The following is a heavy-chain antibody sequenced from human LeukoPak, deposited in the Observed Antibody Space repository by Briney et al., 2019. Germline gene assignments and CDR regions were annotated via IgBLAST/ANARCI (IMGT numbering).Heavy chain of an antibody. D-gene: IGHD5-18*01. CDR3: ARSRQPFDI. CDR1: GYIFTSYW. Sequence: GASLKISCKGSGYIFTSYWIGWGRQLPGKGLEWMGIIYPGDSDTRYSPSFQGQVTISADKSISTAYLQWSSLKASDTAMYYCARSRQPFDIWGQGTMVTVSS. J-gene: IGHJ3*02. V-gene: IGHV5-51*01. CDR2: IYPGDSDT.